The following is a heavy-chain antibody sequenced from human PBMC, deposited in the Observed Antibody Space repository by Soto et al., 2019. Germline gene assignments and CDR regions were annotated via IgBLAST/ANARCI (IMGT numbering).Heavy chain of an antibody. D-gene: IGHD3-22*01. CDR1: GFTFSTYA. V-gene: IGHV3-23*01. CDR3: AKDRFYYDSSAYYYDAFDI. Sequence: PGGSLSLSCAASGFTFSTYAMSWVRQAPGKGLEWVSAISGSGGSTYYADSVKGRFTISRDNSKNTLYLQMSSLRAEDTALYYCAKDRFYYDSSAYYYDAFDIWGQGTMVTVSS. J-gene: IGHJ3*02. CDR2: ISGSGGST.